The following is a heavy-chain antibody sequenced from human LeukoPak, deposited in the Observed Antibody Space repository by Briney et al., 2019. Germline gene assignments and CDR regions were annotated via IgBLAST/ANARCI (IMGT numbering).Heavy chain of an antibody. V-gene: IGHV3-33*06. CDR2: IWYDGSNK. CDR3: AKDRDSSGYFHFDY. Sequence: GGSLRLSCAASGFTFSSYGMHWVRQAPGKGLEWVAVIWYDGSNKYYADSVKGRSTISRDNSKNMLYLQMNSLRAEDTAVYYCAKDRDSSGYFHFDYWGQGTLVTVSS. J-gene: IGHJ4*02. CDR1: GFTFSSYG. D-gene: IGHD3-22*01.